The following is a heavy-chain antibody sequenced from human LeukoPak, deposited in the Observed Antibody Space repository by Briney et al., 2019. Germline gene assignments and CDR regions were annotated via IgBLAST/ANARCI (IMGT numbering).Heavy chain of an antibody. J-gene: IGHJ6*02. CDR3: AKGTPYSYGSGSSPLYYYYYGMDV. V-gene: IGHV3-30*18. CDR1: GFTFSSYG. CDR2: ISYDGSNK. D-gene: IGHD3-10*01. Sequence: GGSLRLSCAASGFTFSSYGIHWVRQAPGKGLERVAVISYDGSNKYYADSVKGRFTISRDNSKNTLCLQMNSLRAEDTAVYYCAKGTPYSYGSGSSPLYYYYYGMDVWGQGTTVTVSS.